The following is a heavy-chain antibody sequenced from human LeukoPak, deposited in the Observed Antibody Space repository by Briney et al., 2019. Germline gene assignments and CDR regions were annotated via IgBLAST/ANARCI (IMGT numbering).Heavy chain of an antibody. Sequence: EASVKVSCKASGGTFSSYAISWVRQAPGQGLEWMGGIIPIFGTANCAQKFQGRVTITADESTSTAYMELSSLRSEDTAVYYCARATAYSSWFDPWGQGTLVTVSS. CDR3: ARATAYSSWFDP. D-gene: IGHD4-11*01. J-gene: IGHJ5*02. CDR2: IIPIFGTA. V-gene: IGHV1-69*01. CDR1: GGTFSSYA.